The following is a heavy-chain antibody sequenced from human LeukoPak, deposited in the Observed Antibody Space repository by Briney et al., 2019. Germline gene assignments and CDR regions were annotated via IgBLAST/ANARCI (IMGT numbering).Heavy chain of an antibody. V-gene: IGHV3-9*01. D-gene: IGHD4-17*01. CDR1: GFTFDDYA. Sequence: GGSLRLSCAASGFTFDDYAMHWVRQAPGKGLEWVSGISWNSGSIGYADSVKGRFTISRDNAKNSLYLQMNSLRAEDTAVYYCARDGATVTLYYFDYWGQGTLVTVSS. J-gene: IGHJ4*02. CDR3: ARDGATVTLYYFDY. CDR2: ISWNSGSI.